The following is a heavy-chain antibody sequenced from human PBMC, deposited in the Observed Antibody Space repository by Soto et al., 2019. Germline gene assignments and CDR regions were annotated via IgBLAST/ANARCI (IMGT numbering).Heavy chain of an antibody. CDR2: IIPIFGTA. Sequence: GASVKVSCKASGGTFSSYAISWVRQAPGQGLEWMGGIIPIFGTANYAQKFQGRVTITADESTSTAYMELSSLRSEDTAVYYCASLVRGVIGYFDYWGQGTLVTVS. CDR1: GGTFSSYA. D-gene: IGHD3-10*01. CDR3: ASLVRGVIGYFDY. J-gene: IGHJ4*02. V-gene: IGHV1-69*13.